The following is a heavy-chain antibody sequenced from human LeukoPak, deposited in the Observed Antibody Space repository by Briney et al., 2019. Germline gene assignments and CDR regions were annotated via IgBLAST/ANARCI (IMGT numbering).Heavy chain of an antibody. V-gene: IGHV1-8*01. CDR3: ARGRLRDFWSGYFSPNYYYYYMDV. CDR2: MNPNSGNS. J-gene: IGHJ6*03. Sequence: ASAKVSCKASGYTFTSYDINWVRQATGQGLEWMGWMNPNSGNSGYAQKFQGRVTMTRNTSISTAYMELSSLRSEDTAVYYCARGRLRDFWSGYFSPNYYYYYMDVWGKGTTVTVSS. CDR1: GYTFTSYD. D-gene: IGHD3-3*01.